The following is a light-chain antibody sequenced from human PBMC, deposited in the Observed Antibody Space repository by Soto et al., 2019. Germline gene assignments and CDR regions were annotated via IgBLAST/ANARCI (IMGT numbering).Light chain of an antibody. CDR3: QQYGSSPRS. J-gene: IGKJ1*01. V-gene: IGKV3-20*01. Sequence: EIVLTQSPGTLSLSPGERATLSCRASQSVSSTYLAWYQHKLGQAPRHLIYGASSKASGIPDRFSGSGSGTDFTLTISRLEPEDFAVYYCQQYGSSPRSFGQGTKVEVK. CDR1: QSVSSTY. CDR2: GAS.